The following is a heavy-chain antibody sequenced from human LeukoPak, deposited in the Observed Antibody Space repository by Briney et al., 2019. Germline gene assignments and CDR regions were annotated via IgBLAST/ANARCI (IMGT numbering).Heavy chain of an antibody. D-gene: IGHD4-17*01. CDR2: INPNTGGT. CDR3: ARTTDYGDYSPRAYMDV. CDR1: GYTLTELS. Sequence: ASVKVSCKVSGYTLTELSMHWVRQAPGQGLEWMGWINPNTGGTNYAQKFQGRVTMTRDTSISTAYMELSRLRSDDTAVYYCARTTDYGDYSPRAYMDVWGKGTTVTVSS. V-gene: IGHV1-2*02. J-gene: IGHJ6*03.